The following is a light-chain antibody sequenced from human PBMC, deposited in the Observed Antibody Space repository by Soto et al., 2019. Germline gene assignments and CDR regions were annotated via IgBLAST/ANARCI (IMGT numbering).Light chain of an antibody. Sequence: QAVVTQEPSLSVSPGGTVTLTCGLSSGSVSTNHYPSWYQQTPGQAPRTLIYITNSRSSGVPDRFSGSILGNKAALTITGAQADDECDYYCVLYMGSGTVVFGGGTKVTVL. CDR3: VLYMGSGTVV. V-gene: IGLV8-61*01. CDR2: ITN. CDR1: SGSVSTNHY. J-gene: IGLJ2*01.